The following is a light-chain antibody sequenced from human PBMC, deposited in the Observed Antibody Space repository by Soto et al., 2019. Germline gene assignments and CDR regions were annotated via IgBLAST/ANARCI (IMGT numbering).Light chain of an antibody. CDR1: QSVSGD. Sequence: EIVMTQSPATLSVSPGESATLSCRASQSVSGDLAWFQQKPGQAPRLLIYGASTRATGIPVRFSANGSGTEFTLTISGLQSDDFGVYYCQQYNNWPPWTFGQGTKVDIK. V-gene: IGKV3-15*01. CDR3: QQYNNWPPWT. CDR2: GAS. J-gene: IGKJ1*01.